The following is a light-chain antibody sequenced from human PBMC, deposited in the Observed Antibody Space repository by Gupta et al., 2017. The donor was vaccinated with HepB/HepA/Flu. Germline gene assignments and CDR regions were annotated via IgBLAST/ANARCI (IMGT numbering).Light chain of an antibody. CDR2: AAS. J-gene: IGKJ4*01. CDR3: QQCHSYPLT. CDR1: QGIDNF. V-gene: IGKV1-9*01. Sequence: DIQLTQSPTVLSASVGDKVTITCRASQGIDNFLGWYQHKPGKVPTFLIYAASTLQSGVPARFSGSGFGTEFTLTISSLQPEDFATYYCQQCHSYPLTCGGGTKVEIK.